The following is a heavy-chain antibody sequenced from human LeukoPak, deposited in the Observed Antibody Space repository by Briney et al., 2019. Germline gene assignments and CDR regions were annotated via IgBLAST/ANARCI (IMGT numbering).Heavy chain of an antibody. D-gene: IGHD6-19*01. J-gene: IGHJ4*02. CDR2: IYSGGST. Sequence: SVIYSGGSTYYADSVKGRFTISRDNSKNTLYLQMNSLRAEDTAVYYCARDRRQWSYYFDYWGQGTLVTVSS. CDR3: ARDRRQWSYYFDY. V-gene: IGHV3-66*01.